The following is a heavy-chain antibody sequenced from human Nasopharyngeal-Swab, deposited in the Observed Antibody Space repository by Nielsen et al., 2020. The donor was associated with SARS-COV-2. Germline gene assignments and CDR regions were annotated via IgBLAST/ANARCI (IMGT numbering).Heavy chain of an antibody. CDR1: GGSISSGSYY. V-gene: IGHV4-61*02. CDR2: IYTSGST. J-gene: IGHJ6*02. D-gene: IGHD2-21*01. Sequence: SETLSLTCTVPGGSISSGSYYWSWIRQPAGKGLEWIGRIYTSGSTNYNPSLKSRVTISVDTSKNQFSLKLSSVTAADTAVYYCARQRGDLRLGFYYYYGMDVWGQGTTVTVSS. CDR3: ARQRGDLRLGFYYYYGMDV.